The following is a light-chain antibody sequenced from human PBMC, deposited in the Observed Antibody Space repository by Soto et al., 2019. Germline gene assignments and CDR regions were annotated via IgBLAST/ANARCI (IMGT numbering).Light chain of an antibody. CDR2: GAS. CDR1: QSVSSSY. Sequence: EIVLTQSPGTLSLSPGERATLSCRASQSVSSSYLAWYQQKPGQAPRLLIYGASGRATGIPDRFSGSGSGTDFTITISILEHEAFAGYYCQQYGSSPPVTFGQGTRLEIK. CDR3: QQYGSSPPVT. J-gene: IGKJ5*01. V-gene: IGKV3-20*01.